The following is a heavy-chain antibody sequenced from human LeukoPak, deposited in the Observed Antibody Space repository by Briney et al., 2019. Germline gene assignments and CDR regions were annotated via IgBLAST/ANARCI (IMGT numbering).Heavy chain of an antibody. J-gene: IGHJ5*02. CDR3: ARAPHSGWVRWFDP. CDR2: IKQDGSEK. CDR1: GFTFSSYW. D-gene: IGHD6-25*01. V-gene: IGHV3-7*03. Sequence: GGSLRLSCAASGFTFSSYWMSWVRQAPGKGLEWVANIKQDGSEKYYVDSVKGRFTISRDNAKNSLYLQMNSLRAEDTAVYYCARAPHSGWVRWFDPWGQGTLVTVSS.